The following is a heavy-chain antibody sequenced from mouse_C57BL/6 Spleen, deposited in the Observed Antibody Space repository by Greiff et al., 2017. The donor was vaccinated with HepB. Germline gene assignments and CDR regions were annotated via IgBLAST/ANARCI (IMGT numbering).Heavy chain of an antibody. D-gene: IGHD1-1*01. CDR1: GYTFTSYW. CDR3: ASYGSRAMDY. V-gene: IGHV1-50*01. Sequence: QVQLKQPGAELVKPGASVKLSCKASGYTFTSYWMQWVKQRPGQGLEWIGEIDPSDSYTNYNQKFKGKATLTVDTSSSTAYMQLSSLTSEDSAVYYCASYGSRAMDYWGQGTSVTVSS. J-gene: IGHJ4*01. CDR2: IDPSDSYT.